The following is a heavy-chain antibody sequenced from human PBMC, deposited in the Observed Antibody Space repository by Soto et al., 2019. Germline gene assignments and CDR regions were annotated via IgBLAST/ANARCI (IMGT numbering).Heavy chain of an antibody. CDR1: GFTFSSNY. J-gene: IGHJ3*02. Sequence: GGSLRLSCAASGFTFSSNYMSWVRQAPGKGLEWVSFINSGGSTYYADSEKGRFTISRDKSKNTLYLQMSSLRAEDTAVYYCARDNAFDIWGQGTMVTVSS. CDR2: INSGGST. CDR3: ARDNAFDI. V-gene: IGHV3-53*01.